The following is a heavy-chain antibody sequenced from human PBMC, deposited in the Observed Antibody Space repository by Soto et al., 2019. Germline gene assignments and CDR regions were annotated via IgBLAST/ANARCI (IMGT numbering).Heavy chain of an antibody. Sequence: ASVKVSCKASGYTFNTYGISWVRQAPGQGLEWMGWISTYNGNTNYAQKLQDRITMTIDTSTTTGYMELRSLRSDDTAVYYCARRLGSYDSGLDVWGQGXTVTVSS. CDR3: ARRLGSYDSGLDV. CDR1: GYTFNTYG. CDR2: ISTYNGNT. V-gene: IGHV1-18*01. J-gene: IGHJ6*02.